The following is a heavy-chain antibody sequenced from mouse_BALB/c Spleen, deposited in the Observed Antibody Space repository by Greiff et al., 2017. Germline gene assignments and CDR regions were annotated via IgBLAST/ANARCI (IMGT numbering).Heavy chain of an antibody. CDR1: GFSLSRYS. J-gene: IGHJ2*01. Sequence: QVQLKESGPGLVAPSQSLSITCTVSGFSLSRYSVHWVRQPPGKGLEWLGMIWGGGSTDYNSALKSRLSISKDNSKGQVFLKMNSLQTDDTAMYYCASPGTSGDYFDYWGQGTTLTVSS. V-gene: IGHV2-6-4*01. CDR3: ASPGTSGDYFDY. D-gene: IGHD4-1*01. CDR2: IWGGGST.